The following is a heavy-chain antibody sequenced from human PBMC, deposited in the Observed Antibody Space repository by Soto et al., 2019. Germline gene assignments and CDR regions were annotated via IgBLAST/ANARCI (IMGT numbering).Heavy chain of an antibody. V-gene: IGHV3-64D*06. J-gene: IGHJ4*02. CDR1: GFTFSSYA. CDR3: VKAGYDILTGYLDY. D-gene: IGHD3-9*01. Sequence: PGGSLRLSXSASGFTFSSYAMHWVRQAPGKGLEYVSAISSNGGSTYYADSVKGRFTISRDNSKNTLYLQMSSLRAEDTAVYYCVKAGYDILTGYLDYWGQGTLVTVSS. CDR2: ISSNGGST.